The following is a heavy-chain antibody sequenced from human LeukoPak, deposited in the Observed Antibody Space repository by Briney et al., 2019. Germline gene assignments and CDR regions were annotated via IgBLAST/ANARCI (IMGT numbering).Heavy chain of an antibody. Sequence: TGGSLRLSCAASGFTVSSNYTSWVRQAPGKGLEWASVIYSGGSTYYADSVKGRFTISRDNSKNTLYLQMNSLRAEDTAVYYCAGSSGPLFDYWGQGTLVTVSS. CDR2: IYSGGST. CDR1: GFTVSSNY. CDR3: AGSSGPLFDY. V-gene: IGHV3-53*01. D-gene: IGHD3-22*01. J-gene: IGHJ4*02.